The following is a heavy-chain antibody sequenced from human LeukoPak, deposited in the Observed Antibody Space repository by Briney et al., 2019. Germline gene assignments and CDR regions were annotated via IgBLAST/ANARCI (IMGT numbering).Heavy chain of an antibody. Sequence: GRSLRLSCAASGFTFDDYAMHWVRQAPGKGLDWVSGISWNSGSIGYADSVKGRFTISRDNAKNSLYLQMNSLRAEDTALYYCAKDGDSSSWYRGGYYFDYWGQGTLVTVSS. CDR1: GFTFDDYA. D-gene: IGHD6-13*01. J-gene: IGHJ4*02. CDR3: AKDGDSSSWYRGGYYFDY. V-gene: IGHV3-9*01. CDR2: ISWNSGSI.